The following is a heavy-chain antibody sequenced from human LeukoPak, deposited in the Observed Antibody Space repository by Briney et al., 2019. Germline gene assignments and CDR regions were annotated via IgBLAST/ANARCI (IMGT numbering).Heavy chain of an antibody. Sequence: GGSLRLPCAASGFTFSSYSMNWVRQAPGKGLEWVSSISSSSSYIYYADSVKGRFTISRDNSKNTLDLQMNSLRVEDTAVYYCAKDEGVGSWGNTWGLIYWGQGSLVTVSS. D-gene: IGHD6-6*01. CDR1: GFTFSSYS. CDR2: ISSSSSYI. V-gene: IGHV3-21*01. J-gene: IGHJ4*02. CDR3: AKDEGVGSWGNTWGLIY.